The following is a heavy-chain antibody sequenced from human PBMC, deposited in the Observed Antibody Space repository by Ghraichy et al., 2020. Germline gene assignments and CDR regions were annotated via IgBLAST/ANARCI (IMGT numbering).Heavy chain of an antibody. CDR2: IYSSGST. J-gene: IGHJ4*02. V-gene: IGHV4-39*01. Sequence: SQTLSLTCTVSGGSISNNNYYWGWVRQPPGKGLEWIVSIYSSGSTSYNPSLKSRVIISVDTSKNQFSLKLRPVTAADTAVYFCTRRVAVAGREVDYWGQGTLVTVSS. D-gene: IGHD6-19*01. CDR1: GGSISNNNYY. CDR3: TRRVAVAGREVDY.